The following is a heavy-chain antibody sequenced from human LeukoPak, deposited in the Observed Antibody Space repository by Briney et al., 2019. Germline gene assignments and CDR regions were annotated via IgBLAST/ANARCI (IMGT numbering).Heavy chain of an antibody. CDR3: ARDASMFDYDSSGYPDY. V-gene: IGHV1-69*04. CDR2: IIPILGIA. J-gene: IGHJ4*02. D-gene: IGHD3-22*01. Sequence: ASVKVSCKASGGTFSSYAISWARQAPGQGLEWMGRIIPILGIANYAQKFQGRVTITADKSTSTAYMELSSLRSEDTAVYYCARDASMFDYDSSGYPDYWGQGTLVTVSS. CDR1: GGTFSSYA.